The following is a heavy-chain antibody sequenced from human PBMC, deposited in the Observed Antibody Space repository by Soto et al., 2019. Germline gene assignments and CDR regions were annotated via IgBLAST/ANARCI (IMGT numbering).Heavy chain of an antibody. CDR3: ARDFGIGPAGRGYFYHYGMDV. V-gene: IGHV3-7*03. CDR1: GFSFSTYW. Sequence: GGSLRLSCAASGFSFSTYWMTWVRQAPGKGLEWVANIKQDGSEKYYVDSVKGRFTISRDNAKNSLYLQMNSLGAEDTAVYYCARDFGIGPAGRGYFYHYGMDVWGQGTTVTVSS. J-gene: IGHJ6*02. CDR2: IKQDGSEK. D-gene: IGHD6-13*01.